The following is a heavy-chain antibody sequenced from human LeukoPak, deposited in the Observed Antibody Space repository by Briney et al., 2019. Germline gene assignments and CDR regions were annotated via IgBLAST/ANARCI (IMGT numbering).Heavy chain of an antibody. CDR3: ARNGSSSWYYYYYGMDV. Sequence: ASVKVSCKASGGTFSSYAISWVRQAPGQGLEWMGWISAYNGSTNYAQKLQGRVTMTTDTSTSTAYMEPRSLRSDDTAVYYCARNGSSSWYYYYYGMDVWGQGTTVTVSS. D-gene: IGHD6-13*01. CDR1: GGTFSSYA. J-gene: IGHJ6*02. CDR2: ISAYNGST. V-gene: IGHV1-18*01.